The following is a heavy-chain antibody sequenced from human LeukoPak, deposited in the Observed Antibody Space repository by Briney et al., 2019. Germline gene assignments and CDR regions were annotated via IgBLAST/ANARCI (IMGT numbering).Heavy chain of an antibody. J-gene: IGHJ6*02. D-gene: IGHD3-9*01. V-gene: IGHV1-8*01. CDR2: MNPNSGNT. Sequence: ASVKVSCKASGYTFTSYDINWVRQATGQGLEWMGWMNPNSGNTGYAQKFQGRVTMTRNTSISTAYMELSSLRSDDTAVYYCARDDYDILTGYHSYYYNGMDVWGQGTTVTVSS. CDR3: ARDDYDILTGYHSYYYNGMDV. CDR1: GYTFTSYD.